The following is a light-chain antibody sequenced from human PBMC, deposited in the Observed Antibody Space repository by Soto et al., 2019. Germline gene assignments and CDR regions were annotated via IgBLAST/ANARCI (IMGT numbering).Light chain of an antibody. Sequence: DIQMTQSPSTLSASEGDRVTITCRASQTISNGLAWYHKKPGKAPRVLIFDASTLDGGVPSRFSGRRSGTDFTLTISSLQPSDFATYYCQQYNSYPLTFGGGTKVEI. CDR2: DAS. V-gene: IGKV1-5*01. CDR1: QTISNG. J-gene: IGKJ4*01. CDR3: QQYNSYPLT.